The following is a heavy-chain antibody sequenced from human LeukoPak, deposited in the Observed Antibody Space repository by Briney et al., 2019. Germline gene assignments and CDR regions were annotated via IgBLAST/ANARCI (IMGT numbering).Heavy chain of an antibody. CDR2: IKQDGSEK. V-gene: IGHV3-7*01. CDR1: GFTLNSYW. CDR3: AIGGIYYYDISGYFFDY. J-gene: IGHJ4*02. Sequence: GGSLSLSCAVSGFTLNSYWMTWVRQAPGKGLGWVANIKQDGSEKSYVDSVKGRFTISRDNAKNSLYLQMNSLRAEDTAVYYCAIGGIYYYDISGYFFDYWGQGTLVTVSS. D-gene: IGHD3-22*01.